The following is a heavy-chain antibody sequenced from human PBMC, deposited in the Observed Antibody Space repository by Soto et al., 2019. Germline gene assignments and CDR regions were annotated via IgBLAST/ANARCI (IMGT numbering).Heavy chain of an antibody. CDR3: ARDHRVSRLWGVSAAGTGSAFDI. J-gene: IGHJ3*02. Sequence: GGSLRLSCAAPGFTFSSYGMHWVRQAPGKGLEWVAVIWYDGSNKYYADSVKGRFTISRDNSKNTLYLQMNSLRAEDTAVYYCARDHRVSRLWGVSAAGTGSAFDIWGQGTMVTVSS. V-gene: IGHV3-33*01. D-gene: IGHD6-13*01. CDR1: GFTFSSYG. CDR2: IWYDGSNK.